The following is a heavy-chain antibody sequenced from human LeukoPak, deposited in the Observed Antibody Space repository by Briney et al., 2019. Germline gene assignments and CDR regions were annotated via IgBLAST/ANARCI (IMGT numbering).Heavy chain of an antibody. J-gene: IGHJ3*02. CDR1: GFTFSSYS. CDR3: ARDGLSDAFDI. V-gene: IGHV3-21*01. D-gene: IGHD3-10*01. CDR2: ISSSSSYI. Sequence: GGSLRLSCAASGFTFSSYSMNWVRQAPGKGLEWVSSISSSSSYIYYAGSVKGRFTISRDNAKNSLYLQMNSLRAEDTAVYYCARDGLSDAFDIWGQGTMVTVSS.